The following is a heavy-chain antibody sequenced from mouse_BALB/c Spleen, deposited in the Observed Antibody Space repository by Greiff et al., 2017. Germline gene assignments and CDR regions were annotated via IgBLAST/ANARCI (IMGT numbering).Heavy chain of an antibody. CDR1: GFTFSDYY. Sequence: EVHLVESGGGLVKPGGSLKLSCAASGFTFSDYYMYWVRQTPEKRLEWVATISDGGSYTYYPDSVKGRFTISRDNAKNNLYLQMSSLKSEDTAMYYCAREGPHAWWAYWGQGTLVTVSA. CDR3: AREGPHAWWAY. CDR2: ISDGGSYT. V-gene: IGHV5-4*02. J-gene: IGHJ3*01.